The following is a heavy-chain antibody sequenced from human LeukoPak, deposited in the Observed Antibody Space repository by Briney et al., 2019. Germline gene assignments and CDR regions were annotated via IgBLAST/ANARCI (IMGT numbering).Heavy chain of an antibody. V-gene: IGHV4-59*08. CDR1: GGSINGYY. CDR2: IYYSGST. Sequence: KPSETLSLTCTVSGGSINGYYWSWIRQPPGKGLEWIAYIYYSGSTSYNPSLKSRVTISVDTSKNQFSLKLSSVTAADTAVYYCARLTGRSYYYDSSGYYYDAFDIWGQGTMVTVSS. J-gene: IGHJ3*02. CDR3: ARLTGRSYYYDSSGYYYDAFDI. D-gene: IGHD3-22*01.